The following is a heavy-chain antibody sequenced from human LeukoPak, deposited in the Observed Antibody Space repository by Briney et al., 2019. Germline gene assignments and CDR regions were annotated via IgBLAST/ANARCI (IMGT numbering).Heavy chain of an antibody. CDR2: IYNSGST. J-gene: IGHJ2*01. D-gene: IGHD3-22*01. Sequence: SETLSLTCTVSGGSISSYYWSWIRQPPGKGLEWIGYIYNSGSTNYNPSLKSRVTMSVDTSKNQFSLKLSSVTAADTAVYYCARVLTWYYDSSGYYTPPHQAYWYFDLWGRGTLVTVSS. CDR1: GGSISSYY. CDR3: ARVLTWYYDSSGYYTPPHQAYWYFDL. V-gene: IGHV4-59*12.